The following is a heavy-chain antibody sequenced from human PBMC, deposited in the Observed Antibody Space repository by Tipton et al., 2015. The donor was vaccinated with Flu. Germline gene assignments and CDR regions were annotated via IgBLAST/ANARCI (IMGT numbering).Heavy chain of an antibody. V-gene: IGHV3-23*01. CDR1: GFGVSDYI. D-gene: IGHD3-3*01. CDR2: ISGNIVST. J-gene: IGHJ4*02. CDR3: AKDPLMLRSLERFPHLDY. Sequence: SLRLSCAASGFGVSDYIMSWVRQAPGRGLEWVSAISGNIVSTYYADSVKGRFTISRDNFKNTVDLQMNSLTDEDAAVYYCAKDPLMLRSLERFPHLDYWGKGTLVTVSS.